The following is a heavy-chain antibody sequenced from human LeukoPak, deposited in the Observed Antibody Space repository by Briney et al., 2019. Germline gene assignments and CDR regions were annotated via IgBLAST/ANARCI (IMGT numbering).Heavy chain of an antibody. J-gene: IGHJ4*02. D-gene: IGHD3-3*01. CDR2: XXSSSSYX. V-gene: IGHV3-21*01. CDR1: GFTFSSYS. Sequence: PGGSLRLSCAASGFTFSSYSMNWVRQAPGKGXXXXXXXXSSSSYXYXXXSVKGRFTISRDNAKSSLYLQMNSLRAEDTAVYYCARASYYDFWSGYYNYWGQGTLVTVSS. CDR3: ARASYYDFWSGYYNY.